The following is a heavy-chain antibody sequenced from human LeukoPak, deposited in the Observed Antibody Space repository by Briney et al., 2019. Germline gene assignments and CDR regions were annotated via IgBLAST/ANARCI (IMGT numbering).Heavy chain of an antibody. J-gene: IGHJ6*02. CDR1: GGSISSYY. D-gene: IGHD2-2*01. CDR3: ARGTRHGYCSSTSCYYYYYGMDV. V-gene: IGHV4-4*07. CDR2: IYPSGST. Sequence: PSETLSLTCTVSGGSISSYYWSWIRQPAGKGLEWIGRIYPSGSTNYNPSLKSRVTMSVDTSKNQFSLKLSSVTAADTAVYYCARGTRHGYCSSTSCYYYYYGMDVWGQGTTVTVSS.